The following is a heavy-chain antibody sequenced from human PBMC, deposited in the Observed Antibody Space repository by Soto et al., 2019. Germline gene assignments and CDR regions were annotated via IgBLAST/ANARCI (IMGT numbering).Heavy chain of an antibody. J-gene: IGHJ6*02. CDR2: IIPIFGTA. CDR1: GGTFSSYA. V-gene: IGHV1-69*13. D-gene: IGHD6-6*01. CDR3: ARGSSSSPRRDYYYYYGMDV. Sequence: ASVKVSCKASGGTFSSYAISWVRQAPGQGLEWMGGIIPIFGTANYAQKFQGRVTITADESTSTAYMELSSLRSEDTAVYYCARGSSSSPRRDYYYYYGMDVWGQGTTVTVYS.